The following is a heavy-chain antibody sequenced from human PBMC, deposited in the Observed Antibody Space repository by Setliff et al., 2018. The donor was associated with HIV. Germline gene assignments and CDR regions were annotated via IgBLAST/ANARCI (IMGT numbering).Heavy chain of an antibody. CDR1: GDSVNNDYYY. Sequence: PSETLSLTCTVSGDSVNNDYYYWSWIRQPAGKGLEWIGRIYTSGSTNYNPSLKSRVTISVDTSKNQFSLKLSSVTAADTAVYYCAGSWSGYPLSFGYWGQGTLVTVSS. CDR3: AGSWSGYPLSFGY. V-gene: IGHV4-61*02. J-gene: IGHJ4*02. CDR2: IYTSGST. D-gene: IGHD3-3*01.